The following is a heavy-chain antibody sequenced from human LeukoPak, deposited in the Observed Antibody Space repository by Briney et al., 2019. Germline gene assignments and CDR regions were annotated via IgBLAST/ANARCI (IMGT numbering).Heavy chain of an antibody. Sequence: TGGSLRLSCAASGFTFSSYGMHWVRQAPGKGLEWVAVISYDGSNKYYADSVKGRFTTSRDNSKNTLYLQMNSLRAEDTAVYYCASNIVVVPAAKDGVIFDYWGQGTLVTVSS. J-gene: IGHJ4*02. D-gene: IGHD2-2*01. CDR3: ASNIVVVPAAKDGVIFDY. CDR1: GFTFSSYG. CDR2: ISYDGSNK. V-gene: IGHV3-30*19.